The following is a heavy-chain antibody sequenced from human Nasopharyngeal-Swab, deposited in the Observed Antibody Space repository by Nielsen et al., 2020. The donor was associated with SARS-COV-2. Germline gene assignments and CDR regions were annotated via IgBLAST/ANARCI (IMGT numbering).Heavy chain of an antibody. V-gene: IGHV3-11*04. CDR3: ARDRANWDFDY. Sequence: GESLKISCAASGFTFSDYYMSWIRQAPGKGLEYISYISGSGGTIYYGDSMKGRFTTSRDNAKNSLYLQMNSLRAEDTAVYYCARDRANWDFDYWGQGTLVTVSS. CDR1: GFTFSDYY. J-gene: IGHJ4*02. CDR2: ISGSGGTI. D-gene: IGHD7-27*01.